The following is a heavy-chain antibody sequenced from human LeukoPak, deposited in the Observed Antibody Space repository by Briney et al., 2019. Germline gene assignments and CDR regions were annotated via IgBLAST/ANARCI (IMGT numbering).Heavy chain of an antibody. V-gene: IGHV1-69*05. D-gene: IGHD5-24*01. J-gene: IGHJ5*01. CDR1: GGTFSSYA. CDR3: ARGDGYGYNWFDS. Sequence: GASVKVSCKAFGGTFSSYAITWVRQAPGQGLEWMGRIIPIFDTANYAQNSQGRVTITTDESTSTAYMELSSLRSEDTAVYYCARGDGYGYNWFDSWGQATLVTVSS. CDR2: IIPIFDTA.